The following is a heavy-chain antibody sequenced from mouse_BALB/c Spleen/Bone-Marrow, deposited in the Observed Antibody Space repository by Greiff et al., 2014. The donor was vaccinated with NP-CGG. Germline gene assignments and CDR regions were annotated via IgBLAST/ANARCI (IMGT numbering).Heavy chain of an antibody. CDR2: IYPYNGVS. V-gene: IGHV1-31*01. CDR3: ESRGEYLDV. Sequence: EVMLVESGPELVKPGASVKISCKASGYSFTGYYMHWVKQSHENSLDWIGYIYPYNGVSSYNQKFKGKATLTVDKSPSTAYMELRSLTSDDSAVYYCESRGEYLDVWGAGTTVTVSS. CDR1: GYSFTGYY. J-gene: IGHJ1*01.